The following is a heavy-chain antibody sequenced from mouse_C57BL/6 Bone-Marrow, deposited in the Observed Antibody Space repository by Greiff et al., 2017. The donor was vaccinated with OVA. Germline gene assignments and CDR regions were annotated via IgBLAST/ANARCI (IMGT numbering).Heavy chain of an antibody. Sequence: QVQLQQPGAELVKPGASVKLSCKASGYTFTSYWMHWVKQRPGPGLEWIGMIHPNSGSTNYNEKFKSKATLTVDKSSSTAYMQLSSLTSEDSAVYYCASSYYYGSSYDWYFDVWGTGTTVTVSS. CDR2: IHPNSGST. J-gene: IGHJ1*03. CDR3: ASSYYYGSSYDWYFDV. D-gene: IGHD1-1*01. CDR1: GYTFTSYW. V-gene: IGHV1-64*01.